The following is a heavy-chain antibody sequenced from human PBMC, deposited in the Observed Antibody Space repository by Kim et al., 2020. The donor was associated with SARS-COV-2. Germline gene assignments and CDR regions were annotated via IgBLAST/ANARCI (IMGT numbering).Heavy chain of an antibody. V-gene: IGHV4-39*01. Sequence: PSLKSRVTISVDTSKNQFSLKLSSVTAADTAVYYCATPLTGIAVAGAFHYWGQGTLVTVSS. CDR3: ATPLTGIAVAGAFHY. J-gene: IGHJ4*02. D-gene: IGHD6-19*01.